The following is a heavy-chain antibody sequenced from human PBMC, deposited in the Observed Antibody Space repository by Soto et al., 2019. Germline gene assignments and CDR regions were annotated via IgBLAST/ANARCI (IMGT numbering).Heavy chain of an antibody. Sequence: GGSLRLSCAVSGFTFSNAWINWVRQAPGKGLEWVGRVKSKNDGGTTDFAAPVKGRFAISRDDSKNMVYLEMNSLQTEDTAIYYCTTDSYITSIIVRFDYWGHGTLVTVSS. J-gene: IGHJ4*01. CDR2: VKSKNDGGTT. V-gene: IGHV3-15*07. CDR3: TTDSYITSIIVRFDY. D-gene: IGHD3-22*01. CDR1: GFTFSNAW.